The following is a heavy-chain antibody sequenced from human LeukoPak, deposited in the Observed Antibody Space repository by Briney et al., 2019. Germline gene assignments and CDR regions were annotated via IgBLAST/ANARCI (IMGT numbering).Heavy chain of an antibody. D-gene: IGHD3-22*01. CDR3: ARGAGYYDSSASIDY. V-gene: IGHV1-46*01. Sequence: ASLKVSFKASGYTFTCLYMYRVGPAPGQRLEWMGKINPSGGSTSYAQKFQGRLTMTRDTSTSTVYMELSSLRSEDTAVYYCARGAGYYDSSASIDYWGQGTLVTVSS. CDR2: INPSGGST. J-gene: IGHJ4*02. CDR1: GYTFTCLY.